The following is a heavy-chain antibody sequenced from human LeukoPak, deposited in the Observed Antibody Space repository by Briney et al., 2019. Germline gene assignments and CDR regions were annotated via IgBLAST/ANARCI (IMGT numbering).Heavy chain of an antibody. V-gene: IGHV4-59*01. D-gene: IGHD3-3*01. CDR1: GGSISNYH. J-gene: IGHJ5*02. CDR3: ARDFGEFDP. CDR2: LYNSGST. Sequence: SETLSLTCTVSGGSISNYHWSWFRQAPRKGLEWIGYLYNSGSTNFNPSLKSRVTKSVDTSKNQFSLKLSSVTAADTAVYYCARDFGEFDPWGQGTLVTVSS.